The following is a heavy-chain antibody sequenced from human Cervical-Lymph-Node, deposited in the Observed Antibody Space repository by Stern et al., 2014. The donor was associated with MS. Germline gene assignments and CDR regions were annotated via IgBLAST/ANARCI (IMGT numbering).Heavy chain of an antibody. CDR2: IYHSGST. J-gene: IGHJ3*01. CDR3: ARGGVIYTQDRNGFDV. CDR1: GGSISSGGSS. D-gene: IGHD2-21*01. Sequence: QVQLVESGSGQAKPSQTLSLTCAVSGGSISSGGSSWNWIRQPPGKGLEWIGFIYHSGSTYYNPSLKGRVFISVDTSKNQFALNLRSVTAADTAVYYCARGGVIYTQDRNGFDVGGKGTMVTVSS. V-gene: IGHV4-30-2*01.